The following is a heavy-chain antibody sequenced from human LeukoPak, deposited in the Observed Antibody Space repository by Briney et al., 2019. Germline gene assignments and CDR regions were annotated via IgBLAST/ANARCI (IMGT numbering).Heavy chain of an antibody. CDR3: AKGLRGTYFDY. J-gene: IGHJ4*02. D-gene: IGHD1-1*01. CDR2: ISGSGGST. CDR1: GFTISSYA. V-gene: IGHV3-23*01. Sequence: GGSLRLSCAASGFTISSYAMSWVRQARGKGLEWVSAISGSGGSTYYADSVKGRFTISRDNSKNTLYLQMNSLRAEDTAVYYCAKGLRGTYFDYWGQGTLVTVSS.